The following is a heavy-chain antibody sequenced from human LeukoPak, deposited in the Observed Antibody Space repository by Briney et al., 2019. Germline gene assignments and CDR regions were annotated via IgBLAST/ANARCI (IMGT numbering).Heavy chain of an antibody. D-gene: IGHD4-17*01. CDR1: GGSISSGGYY. CDR3: ARVSPWDYGDYEDY. J-gene: IGHJ4*02. Sequence: PSETLSLTCTVSGGSISSGGYYWSWIRQHPGKGLEWIGYIYYSGSTYYNPSLKSRVTISVDTSKNQFSLKLSSVTAADTAVYYCARVSPWDYGDYEDYWGQGTLVTVSS. V-gene: IGHV4-31*03. CDR2: IYYSGST.